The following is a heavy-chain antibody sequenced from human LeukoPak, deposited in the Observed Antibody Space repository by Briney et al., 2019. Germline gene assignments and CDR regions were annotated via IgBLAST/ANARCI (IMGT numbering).Heavy chain of an antibody. D-gene: IGHD5-18*01. V-gene: IGHV1-18*01. CDR1: GYTFTRSD. CDR2: ISVYDGNT. J-gene: IGHJ4*02. CDR3: ARGGYIYGYRHIDY. Sequence: ASVKVSCKASGYTFTRSDIYWVRQAPGRGVEWMGRISVYDGNTNYAQNLQGRVTMSTDTSTSTAYMELRSLRSDDTAVYYCARGGYIYGYRHIDYWGQGTLVTVSS.